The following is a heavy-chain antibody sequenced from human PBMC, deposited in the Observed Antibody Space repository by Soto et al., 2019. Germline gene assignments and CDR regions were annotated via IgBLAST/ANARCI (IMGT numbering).Heavy chain of an antibody. D-gene: IGHD3-10*01. CDR2: ISWDGGST. J-gene: IGHJ4*02. CDR3: AKDISISGSGVDY. V-gene: IGHV3-43*01. Sequence: PGCSLGLSCAASGFTFDDYTMHWVRQAPGKGLEWVSLISWDGGSTYYADSVKGRFTISRDNSKNSLYLQMNSLRTEDTALYYCAKDISISGSGVDYWGQGTLVTVSS. CDR1: GFTFDDYT.